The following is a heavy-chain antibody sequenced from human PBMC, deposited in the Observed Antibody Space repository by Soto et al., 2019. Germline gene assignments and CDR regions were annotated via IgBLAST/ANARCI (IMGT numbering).Heavy chain of an antibody. CDR1: GGSISSISYY. Sequence: PSETLSLTCTVSGGSISSISYYWGWIRQPPGKGLEYIGNIHYTGNTFYNASLKSRVTISVDTSKNQVSLKLRSLTAADTAVYYCARQVIAAAGTGYFQHWGQGAPVTVSS. J-gene: IGHJ1*01. CDR2: IHYTGNT. D-gene: IGHD6-13*01. CDR3: ARQVIAAAGTGYFQH. V-gene: IGHV4-39*01.